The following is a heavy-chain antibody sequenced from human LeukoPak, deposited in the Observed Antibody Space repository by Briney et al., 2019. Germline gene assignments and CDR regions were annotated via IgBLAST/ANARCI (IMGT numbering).Heavy chain of an antibody. J-gene: IGHJ3*02. V-gene: IGHV3-21*01. D-gene: IGHD1-26*01. CDR2: ISSSSSYI. CDR1: GVTFSSYS. CDR3: ARGLGATSYAFDI. Sequence: GGSLRLSCAASGVTFSSYSMNWVRQAPGKGLEWVSSISSSSSYIYYADSVKGRFTISRDNAKNSLYLQMNSLRAEDTAVYYCARGLGATSYAFDIWGQGTMVTVSS.